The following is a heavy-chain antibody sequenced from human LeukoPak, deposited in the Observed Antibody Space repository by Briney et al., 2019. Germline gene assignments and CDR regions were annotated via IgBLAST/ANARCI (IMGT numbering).Heavy chain of an antibody. J-gene: IGHJ4*02. D-gene: IGHD6-6*01. CDR3: TKAPGNIATRAVDY. V-gene: IGHV3-7*03. CDR2: IKPDESRI. CDR1: GPTFNRDW. Sequence: GGSLRLSCTNSGPTFNRDWMGWLRQAPGKGLEWLAHIKPDESRIFYADSVKGRFALSRDNAKNSVHLQMNSLRAEDTAVYFCTKAPGNIATRAVDYWGQGTLVTVSS.